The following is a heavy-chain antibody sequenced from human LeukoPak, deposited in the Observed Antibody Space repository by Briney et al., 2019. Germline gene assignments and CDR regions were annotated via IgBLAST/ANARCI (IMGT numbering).Heavy chain of an antibody. CDR3: AIENSWCYYGYFDS. V-gene: IGHV3-33*01. J-gene: IGHJ4*03. D-gene: IGHD1-26*01. CDR1: GFTFSGYG. Sequence: GGSLRLSCTASGFTFSGYGMHWVRQAPGKGLEWVAVIWYDGSNKYYADSVKGRFTISRDNSKNTLYLQMNSLRADDTAVYYCAIENSWCYYGYFDSWGQGTLVTVSS. CDR2: IWYDGSNK.